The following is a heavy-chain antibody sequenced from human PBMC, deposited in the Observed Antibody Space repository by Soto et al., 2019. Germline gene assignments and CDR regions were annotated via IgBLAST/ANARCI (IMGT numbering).Heavy chain of an antibody. D-gene: IGHD6-13*01. CDR1: GFTFNNYG. J-gene: IGHJ4*02. Sequence: GGSLRLSCAASGFTFNNYGMHWVRQAPGKGLEWVAVIWNDGNGYYYANSVKGRFTISRDNSKNTLYLQMNSLRAEDTAVYYCAKESTAAAGNYWGQGTLVTVSS. CDR2: IWNDGNGY. V-gene: IGHV3-33*06. CDR3: AKESTAAAGNY.